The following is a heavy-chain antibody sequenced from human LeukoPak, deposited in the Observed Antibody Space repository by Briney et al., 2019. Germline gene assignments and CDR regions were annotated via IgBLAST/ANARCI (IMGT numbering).Heavy chain of an antibody. CDR1: GFTFSGSA. CDR3: ATEAPATGGFDY. V-gene: IGHV3-73*01. Sequence: PGGSLKLSCAASGFTFSGSAMHWVRQASGKGLEWVGRIRSKANSYATAYAASVKGRFTISRDDSKNTAYLQMNSLKTEDTAVYYCATEAPATGGFDYWGQGTLVTVSS. D-gene: IGHD2-15*01. J-gene: IGHJ4*02. CDR2: IRSKANSYAT.